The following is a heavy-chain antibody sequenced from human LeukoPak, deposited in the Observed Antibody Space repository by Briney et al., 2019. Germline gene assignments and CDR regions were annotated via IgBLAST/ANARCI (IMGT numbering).Heavy chain of an antibody. CDR3: ARVGGTNYYYYGMDV. CDR1: GGSISSYC. J-gene: IGHJ6*02. Sequence: SETLSLTCTVSGGSISSYCWSWIRQPPGKGLEWIGYIYDSGSTNYNPSLKSRVTISVDTSKNQFSLKLSSVTAADTAVYYCARVGGTNYYYYGMDVWGQGTTVTVSS. D-gene: IGHD1-1*01. V-gene: IGHV4-59*01. CDR2: IYDSGST.